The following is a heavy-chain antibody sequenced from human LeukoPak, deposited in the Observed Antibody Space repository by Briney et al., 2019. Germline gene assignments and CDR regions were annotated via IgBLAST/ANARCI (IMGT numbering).Heavy chain of an antibody. D-gene: IGHD3-10*01. Sequence: GESLRLSCAASGFTFTTYWMSWVRQAPGKGLEWVANINQDGTEKYYVDSVKGRFTISRDNAKNSLYLQMNSLRVEDTAVYYCAKVAKYYYGSETYYFFEHWGQGTPVTASS. V-gene: IGHV3-7*01. J-gene: IGHJ4*02. CDR1: GFTFTTYW. CDR3: AKVAKYYYGSETYYFFEH. CDR2: INQDGTEK.